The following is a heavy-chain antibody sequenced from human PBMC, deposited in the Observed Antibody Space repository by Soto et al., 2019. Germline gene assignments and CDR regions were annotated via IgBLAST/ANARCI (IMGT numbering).Heavy chain of an antibody. D-gene: IGHD4-4*01. V-gene: IGHV3-7*01. Sequence: GGSLRLSCAASGFTFSSYWMSWVRQAPGRGLEWVANIKQDGSGKYYVDSVKGRFTITRDNAKNSLYLQMNSLRAEDTAVYYCARLHDYSNFWFDPWGQGTLVTVSS. J-gene: IGHJ5*02. CDR2: IKQDGSGK. CDR1: GFTFSSYW. CDR3: ARLHDYSNFWFDP.